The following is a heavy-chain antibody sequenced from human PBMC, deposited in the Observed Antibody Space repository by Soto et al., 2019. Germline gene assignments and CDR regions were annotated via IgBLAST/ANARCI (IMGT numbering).Heavy chain of an antibody. D-gene: IGHD3-10*01. CDR3: ARDSDSLDGMDV. J-gene: IGHJ6*02. V-gene: IGHV1-69*04. Sequence: SVKVSCKASGYTFTSYGISCVRQAPGQGLEWMGRIIPILGIANYAQKFQGRVTITADKSTSTAYMELSSLRSEDTAVYYCARDSDSLDGMDVWGQGTTVTVSS. CDR2: IIPILGIA. CDR1: GYTFTSYG.